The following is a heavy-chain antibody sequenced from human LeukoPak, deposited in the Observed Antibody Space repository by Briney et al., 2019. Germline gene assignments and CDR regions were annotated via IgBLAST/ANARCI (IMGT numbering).Heavy chain of an antibody. J-gene: IGHJ5*02. Sequence: GGSLRLSCAASGFTFSNSGMSWVRQAPGKGLEWVGRIKSKTDGGTTDYAAPVKGRFTISRDDSKNTLYLQMNSLKTEDTAVYYCTTGAAMVRGVITGNWFDPWGQGTLVTVSS. CDR1: GFTFSNSG. CDR3: TTGAAMVRGVITGNWFDP. D-gene: IGHD3-10*01. CDR2: IKSKTDGGTT. V-gene: IGHV3-15*01.